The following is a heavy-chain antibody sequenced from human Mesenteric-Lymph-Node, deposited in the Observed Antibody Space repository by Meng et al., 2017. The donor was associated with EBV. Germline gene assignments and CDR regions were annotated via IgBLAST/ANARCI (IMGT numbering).Heavy chain of an antibody. D-gene: IGHD3-3*02. Sequence: QGELRKWGSGLVVPSWTLSRNGDASGGSFSGNHWSWIRQPPGKGLEYIGEISQSEDTTYNPSLKSRVTISVDRSRNQFSLKMASVTAADTAVYYCAKGAIFGIVITYFDYWSQGTLVTVSS. CDR1: GGSFSGNH. CDR2: ISQSEDT. J-gene: IGHJ4*02. CDR3: AKGAIFGIVITYFDY. V-gene: IGHV4-34*01.